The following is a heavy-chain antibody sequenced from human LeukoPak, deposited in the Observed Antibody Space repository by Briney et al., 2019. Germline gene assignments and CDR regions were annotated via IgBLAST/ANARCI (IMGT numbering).Heavy chain of an antibody. J-gene: IGHJ5*02. Sequence: SETLSLTCAVYSGSFSGYYWNWIRQSPRKGLEWIGRIYTTGGTNFNPSLKSRVTMSVDTSKNQFSLKLRSVTAADTADYYCARDRYDSVYNWFDPWGQGTLVTVSS. CDR1: SGSFSGYY. CDR2: IYTTGGT. CDR3: ARDRYDSVYNWFDP. D-gene: IGHD3-22*01. V-gene: IGHV4-59*10.